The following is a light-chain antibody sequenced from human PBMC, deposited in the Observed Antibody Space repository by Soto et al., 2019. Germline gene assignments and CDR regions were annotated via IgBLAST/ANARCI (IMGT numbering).Light chain of an antibody. CDR1: QSLVHRDGNTY. CDR3: MQGTQSPWT. CDR2: KIS. V-gene: IGKV2-24*01. Sequence: DIVMTQTPLSSPVALGQPASISCTSSQSLVHRDGNTYLSWLHQRPGQPPRLLIYKISDRVSGVTDRFSVSGTGTDFTLTISRVEAEDVGVYYCMQGTQSPWTFGQGTKVDIK. J-gene: IGKJ1*01.